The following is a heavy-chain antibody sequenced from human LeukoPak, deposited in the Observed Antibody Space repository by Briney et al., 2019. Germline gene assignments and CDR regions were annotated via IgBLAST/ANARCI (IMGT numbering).Heavy chain of an antibody. CDR2: ISGSGGST. CDR1: GFAFSSYA. CDR3: AKDPYSSGYPYFDY. J-gene: IGHJ4*02. V-gene: IGHV3-23*01. Sequence: GGSLRLSCAASGFAFSSYAMSWVRQAPGKGLEWVSAISGSGGSTYYADSVKGRFTISRDSSKNTLYLQMNSLRAEDTAVYYCAKDPYSSGYPYFDYWGQGTLVTVSS. D-gene: IGHD3-22*01.